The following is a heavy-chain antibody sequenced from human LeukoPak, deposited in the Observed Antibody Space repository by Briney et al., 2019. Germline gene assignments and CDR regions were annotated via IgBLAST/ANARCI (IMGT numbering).Heavy chain of an antibody. D-gene: IGHD4-23*01. Sequence: SETLSLTCTVSGGSIKGHYGIWIRQPPGKGLEWVGYVYSYGGTNYNPSLKSRVTISVDTPKDQFSLNLGSVTTADTALYYSARPTFAGGNDHSPPLDYWGQGTLVTVSS. CDR3: ARPTFAGGNDHSPPLDY. CDR1: GGSIKGHY. CDR2: VYSYGGT. V-gene: IGHV4-59*11. J-gene: IGHJ4*02.